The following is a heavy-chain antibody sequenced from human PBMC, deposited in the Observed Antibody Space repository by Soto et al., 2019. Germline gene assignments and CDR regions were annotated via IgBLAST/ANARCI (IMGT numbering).Heavy chain of an antibody. V-gene: IGHV3-7*01. CDR3: ARTHIAAAGKDNNYYYYYGMDV. CDR1: GFTFSSYW. D-gene: IGHD6-13*01. Sequence: PGGSLRLSCAASGFTFSSYWMSWVRQAPGKGLEWVANIKQDGSEKYYVDSVKGRFTISRDNAKNSLYLQMNSLRAEDTAVYYCARTHIAAAGKDNNYYYYYGMDVWGQGTTVTVFS. J-gene: IGHJ6*02. CDR2: IKQDGSEK.